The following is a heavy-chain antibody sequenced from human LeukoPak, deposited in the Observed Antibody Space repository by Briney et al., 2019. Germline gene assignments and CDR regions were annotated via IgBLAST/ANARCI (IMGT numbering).Heavy chain of an antibody. CDR3: ARYYDYDSRGYYYYFDY. J-gene: IGHJ4*02. CDR1: GFTFSSYS. D-gene: IGHD3-22*01. Sequence: GGSLRLPCAASGFTFSSYSLNWVRQAPGKGLEWVSSISSSSSYIYYADSVKGRFTISRDNAKNSLYLQMNSLRAEDTALYYCARYYDYDSRGYYYYFDYWGQGTLVTVSS. CDR2: ISSSSSYI. V-gene: IGHV3-21*01.